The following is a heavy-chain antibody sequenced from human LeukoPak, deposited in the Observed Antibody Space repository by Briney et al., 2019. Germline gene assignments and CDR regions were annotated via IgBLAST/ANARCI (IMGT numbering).Heavy chain of an antibody. J-gene: IGHJ4*02. Sequence: GASVKVSCKASGYTFTNYDINWVRQATGQGLEWMGWMNPNSGNTGYAQKFQGRVSLTRDTSISTAYMELSSLRSEDTAVYYCARVSSGWYGGPYYFDYWGQGTLVTVSS. D-gene: IGHD6-19*01. V-gene: IGHV1-8*01. CDR2: MNPNSGNT. CDR1: GYTFTNYD. CDR3: ARVSSGWYGGPYYFDY.